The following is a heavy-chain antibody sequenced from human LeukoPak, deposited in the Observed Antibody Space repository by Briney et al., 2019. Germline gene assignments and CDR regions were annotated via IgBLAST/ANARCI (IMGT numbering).Heavy chain of an antibody. J-gene: IGHJ6*03. D-gene: IGHD3-10*01. V-gene: IGHV3-15*01. CDR2: IKSKTDGGTT. Sequence: GGSLRLSCAASGFTFSNAWMSWVRQAPGKGLEWVGRIKSKTDGGTTDYAAPVKGRFTISRDDSKNTLYLQMNSLRTEDTAVYYCAWIEGSGYYYMDVWGQGTLVTISS. CDR3: AWIEGSGYYYMDV. CDR1: GFTFSNAW.